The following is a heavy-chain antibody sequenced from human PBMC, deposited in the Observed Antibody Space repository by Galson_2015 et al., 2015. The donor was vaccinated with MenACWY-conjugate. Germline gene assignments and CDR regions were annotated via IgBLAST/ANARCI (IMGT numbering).Heavy chain of an antibody. Sequence: SVKVSCKASGYTFTSYGISWVRQAPGQGLEWMGWISAYNGNTNYAQKLQGRVTMTTDTSTRIAYMELRSLRSDGTAVYYCARGSRRVILRSRSYIPSRAQRTLVLASS. V-gene: IGHV1-18*01. CDR2: ISAYNGNT. CDR1: GYTFTSYG. CDR3: ARGSRRVILRSRSYIPS. J-gene: IGHJ4*02. D-gene: IGHD1-26*01.